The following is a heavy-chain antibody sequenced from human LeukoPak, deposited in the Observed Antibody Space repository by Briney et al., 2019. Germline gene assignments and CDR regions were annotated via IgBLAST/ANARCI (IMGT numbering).Heavy chain of an antibody. CDR3: ARTRTTPGIRGLQMRYFDY. D-gene: IGHD3-10*01. V-gene: IGHV6-1*01. CDR1: GDSVSSNSAA. Sequence: SQTLSLTCAISGDSVSSNSAAWNWTRQSPSRGLEWLGRTYYRSKWYNDYAVSVKSRITINPDTSKNQFSLQLNSVTPEDTAVYYCARTRTTPGIRGLQMRYFDYWGQGTLVTVSS. CDR2: TYYRSKWYN. J-gene: IGHJ4*02.